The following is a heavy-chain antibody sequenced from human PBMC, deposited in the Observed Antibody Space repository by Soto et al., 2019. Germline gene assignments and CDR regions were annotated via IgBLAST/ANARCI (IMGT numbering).Heavy chain of an antibody. V-gene: IGHV4-59*01. CDR2: IHYSGST. CDR1: GGSINSYY. Sequence: QVQLQESGPGLVKPSETLSLTCTVSGGSINSYYWGWIRQPPGKGLEWIGYIHYSGSTNYNPSLQSRVTMSVDTPKNQFFLKVNSMTAADTAVYYCARGGLAARKGRWFDPWGQGTLVTVSA. D-gene: IGHD6-6*01. CDR3: ARGGLAARKGRWFDP. J-gene: IGHJ5*02.